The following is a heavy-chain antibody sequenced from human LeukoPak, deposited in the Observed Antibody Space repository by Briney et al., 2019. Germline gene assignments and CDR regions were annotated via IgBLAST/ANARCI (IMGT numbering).Heavy chain of an antibody. CDR3: ARGWDCSGGSCYSYWYFDL. J-gene: IGHJ2*01. V-gene: IGHV3-74*01. Sequence: GGSLRLSCAASAFTFSSYWMHWVRQAPGKGLVWASRINSDGSSTSYADSVKGRFTISRDNAKNTLYLQMNSLRAEDTAMYYCARGWDCSGGSCYSYWYFDLWGRGTLVTVSS. D-gene: IGHD2-15*01. CDR2: INSDGSST. CDR1: AFTFSSYW.